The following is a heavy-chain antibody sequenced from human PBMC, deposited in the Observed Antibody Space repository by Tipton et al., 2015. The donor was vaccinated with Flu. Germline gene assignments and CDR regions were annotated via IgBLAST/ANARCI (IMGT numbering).Heavy chain of an antibody. J-gene: IGHJ6*03. D-gene: IGHD5/OR15-5a*01. CDR1: GASINSHY. CDR3: AAGVYPHYYYCVDV. Sequence: TLSLTCAVSGASINSHYWNWVRQPAGGGLEWIGRVSTSGGVDYNPSLEGRVSVSLDTSKSLVSLRLTSVTAADSALYYCAAGVYPHYYYCVDVWGKGVTVTVSS. CDR2: VSTSGGV. V-gene: IGHV4-4*07.